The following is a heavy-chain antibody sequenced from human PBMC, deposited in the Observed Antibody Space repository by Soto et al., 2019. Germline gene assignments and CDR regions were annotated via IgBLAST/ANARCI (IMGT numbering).Heavy chain of an antibody. CDR2: IRHSGTT. J-gene: IGHJ3*02. Sequence: QVQLQQWGAGLLKPSETLSLTCAVYGGAFSGYYWSWIRQPPGKGLEWIREIRHSGTTTYTPSLKSRVTISVDTSKNQFSLKLSSVTAADTAIYYCARGRVGTVTDAFDIWGQGTMVTVSS. V-gene: IGHV4-34*01. CDR1: GGAFSGYY. CDR3: ARGRVGTVTDAFDI. D-gene: IGHD4-17*01.